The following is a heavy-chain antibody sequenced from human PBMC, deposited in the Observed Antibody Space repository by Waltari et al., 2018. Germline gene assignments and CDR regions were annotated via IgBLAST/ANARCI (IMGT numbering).Heavy chain of an antibody. CDR1: GYTFTSYA. CDR2: MNPDSGNT. J-gene: IGHJ4*02. D-gene: IGHD3-3*01. Sequence: QVQLVQSGAEVKKPGASVKVSCKASGYTFTSYAMHWVRQAPGQGLEWMGWMNPDSGNTGYAQRIQGRVTMTRNTSISTAYMELSSLRSEDTAVYYCARTYYDFWTGSYWVHYFDDWGQGTLVTVSS. CDR3: ARTYYDFWTGSYWVHYFDD. V-gene: IGHV1-8*02.